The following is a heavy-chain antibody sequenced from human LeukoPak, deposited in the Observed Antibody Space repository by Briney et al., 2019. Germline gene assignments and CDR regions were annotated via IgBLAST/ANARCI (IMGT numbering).Heavy chain of an antibody. CDR1: GFTFSTYW. V-gene: IGHV3-7*01. D-gene: IGHD1-26*01. CDR2: IKQDGSEK. J-gene: IGHJ4*02. Sequence: LPGGSLRLSCAASGFTFSTYWMSWVRQAPGKGLEWVANIKQDGSEKYYVDSVKGRFTISRDNAKNSLYLQMNSLRAEDTAVYYCARARHLYSGSSNDYWGQGTLVTVPS. CDR3: ARARHLYSGSSNDY.